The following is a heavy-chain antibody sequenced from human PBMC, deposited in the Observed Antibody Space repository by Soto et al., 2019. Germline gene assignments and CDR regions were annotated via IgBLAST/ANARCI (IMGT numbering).Heavy chain of an antibody. D-gene: IGHD1-1*01. J-gene: IGHJ4*02. Sequence: EVQLVESGGGLVQPGGSLRLSCAASGITLSSYWMYWVRQAPGKGLVWVSRIHNDGSSTSYADSVKGRFTISRDNTKKMLQLEMNGLRAEDKAVYYCAVRGGSTTQFDYWGQGSLVTVSS. CDR1: GITLSSYW. CDR2: IHNDGSST. V-gene: IGHV3-74*01. CDR3: AVRGGSTTQFDY.